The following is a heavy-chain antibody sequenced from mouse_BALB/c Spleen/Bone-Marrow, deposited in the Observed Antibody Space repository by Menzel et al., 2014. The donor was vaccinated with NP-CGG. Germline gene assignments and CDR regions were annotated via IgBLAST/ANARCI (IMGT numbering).Heavy chain of an antibody. V-gene: IGHV5-17*02. CDR1: GFTFSSFG. D-gene: IGHD2-14*01. J-gene: IGHJ4*01. Sequence: DVKLVESGGGLVQPGGSRKLSCAASGFTFSSFGMHWVRQAPEKGLEWVAYISSGSSTICYADTVKGRFTISRDNPKNTLFLQMTSLRSEDTAMYYCARWRYGYAMDYWGQGTSVTVSS. CDR2: ISSGSSTI. CDR3: ARWRYGYAMDY.